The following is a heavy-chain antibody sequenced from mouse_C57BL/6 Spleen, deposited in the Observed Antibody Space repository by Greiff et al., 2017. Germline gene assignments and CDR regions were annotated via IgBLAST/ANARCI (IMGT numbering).Heavy chain of an antibody. J-gene: IGHJ2*01. Sequence: EVHLVESGGDLVKPGGSLKLSCAASGFTFSSYGMSWVRQTPDKRLEWVATISSGGSYTYYPDSVKGRFTISRDNANNTLYLQMSSLKSEDTAMYYCARPSKNYFDYWGQGTTLTVSS. CDR2: ISSGGSYT. CDR1: GFTFSSYG. D-gene: IGHD6-1*01. CDR3: ARPSKNYFDY. V-gene: IGHV5-6*01.